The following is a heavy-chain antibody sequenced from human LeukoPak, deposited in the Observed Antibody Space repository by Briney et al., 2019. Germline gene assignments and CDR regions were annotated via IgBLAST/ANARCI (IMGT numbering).Heavy chain of an antibody. CDR1: GYTFTNYY. CDR3: ARDLLMCYDGSGEST. CDR2: INPHSGGT. V-gene: IGHV1-2*02. D-gene: IGHD3-10*01. J-gene: IGHJ5*02. Sequence: GASVTVSYKPSGYTFTNYYIHWVRQAPGQGLEWMGWINPHSGGTNYAQKFQGRVTMTRDTSISTAYMELSSLRSDDTAVYYCARDLLMCYDGSGESTWGEGALVTVSS.